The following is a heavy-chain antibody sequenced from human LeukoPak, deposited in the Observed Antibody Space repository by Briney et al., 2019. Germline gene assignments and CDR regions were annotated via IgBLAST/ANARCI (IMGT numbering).Heavy chain of an antibody. V-gene: IGHV1-18*01. CDR1: GYSFTSYG. D-gene: IGHD2-8*01. CDR3: AREECSIGVCYPSGY. J-gene: IGHJ4*02. CDR2: VSTYNANT. Sequence: ASVKVSCKASGYSFTSYGISWVRQAPGQGLEWMGWVSTYNANTNYALKLQGRVTLTTDTSTSTAYMELKSLRSDDTAVYYCAREECSIGVCYPSGYWGQGTLVTVSS.